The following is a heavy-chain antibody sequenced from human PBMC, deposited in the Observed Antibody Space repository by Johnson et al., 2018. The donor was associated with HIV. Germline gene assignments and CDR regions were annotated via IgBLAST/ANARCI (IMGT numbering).Heavy chain of an antibody. V-gene: IGHV3-30-3*01. Sequence: QVQLAESGGGLLKPAGSLRLSSSASGFTFSNAWMSRVRQAPGQGLESVAVISYDGSNKYYADSVKGRFTISRDNSKNTLYLQMNSLRAEDTAVYYCARGSRLTGTTVAFDIWGQGTMVTVSS. D-gene: IGHD1-7*01. CDR1: GFTFSNAW. CDR2: ISYDGSNK. J-gene: IGHJ3*02. CDR3: ARGSRLTGTTVAFDI.